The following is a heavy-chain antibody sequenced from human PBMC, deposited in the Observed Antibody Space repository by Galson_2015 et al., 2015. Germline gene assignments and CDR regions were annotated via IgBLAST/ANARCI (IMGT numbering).Heavy chain of an antibody. Sequence: SVKVSCKASGYTFTGYYMHWVRQAPGQGLEWMGRINPNSGGTNYAQKFQGRVTMTRDASISTAYMELSRLRSDDTAVYYCALSRGAAAAGTYYYYYYMDAWGKGTTVTVSS. CDR2: INPNSGGT. D-gene: IGHD6-13*01. CDR3: ALSRGAAAAGTYYYYYYMDA. V-gene: IGHV1-2*06. J-gene: IGHJ6*03. CDR1: GYTFTGYY.